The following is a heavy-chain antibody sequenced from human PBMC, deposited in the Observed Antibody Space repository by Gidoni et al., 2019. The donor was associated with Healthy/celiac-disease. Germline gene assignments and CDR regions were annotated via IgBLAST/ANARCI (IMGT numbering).Heavy chain of an antibody. Sequence: VQLVQPGAEVKKPGSSVKVPCKASGGTFSSYAISWVRQSPGQGLDWIGGIIPIFGTANYAQKFQGRVTITADESTSTAYMELSSLRSEDTAVYYCARDIGGGNYFFDYWGQGTLVTVSS. V-gene: IGHV1-69*01. CDR2: IIPIFGTA. D-gene: IGHD2-21*02. J-gene: IGHJ4*02. CDR3: ARDIGGGNYFFDY. CDR1: GGTFSSYA.